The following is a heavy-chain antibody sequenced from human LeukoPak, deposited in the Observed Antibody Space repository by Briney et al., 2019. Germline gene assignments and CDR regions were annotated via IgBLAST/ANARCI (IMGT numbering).Heavy chain of an antibody. J-gene: IGHJ5*02. V-gene: IGHV3-30*18. D-gene: IGHD3-10*01. Sequence: GGSMRLSCAASGFTFSSYGMHWVRQAPGKGLEWVAAISYDGSNKYYADSVKGRFTISRDNSKNTLYLQMNSLRAEDTAVYYCAKGWAGRFDPWGQGTLVTVSS. CDR1: GFTFSSYG. CDR2: ISYDGSNK. CDR3: AKGWAGRFDP.